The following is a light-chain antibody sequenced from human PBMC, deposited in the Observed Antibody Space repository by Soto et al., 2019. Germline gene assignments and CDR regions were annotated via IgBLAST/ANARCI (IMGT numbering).Light chain of an antibody. V-gene: IGKV1-33*01. J-gene: IGKJ3*01. Sequence: DIQMTQSPSSLSVSVGDKVTITCQASQDIRSSLKWYQQRPGKAPRLLIFGSTNSVSGVPSRFSGGGSGTNFNFSISRLQHEDIATYYCQHYDIHVTFGRGTKLDFK. CDR3: QHYDIHVT. CDR1: QDIRSS. CDR2: GST.